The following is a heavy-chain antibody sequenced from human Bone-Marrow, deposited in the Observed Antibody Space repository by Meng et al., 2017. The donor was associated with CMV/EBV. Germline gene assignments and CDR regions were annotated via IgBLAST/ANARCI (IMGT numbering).Heavy chain of an antibody. CDR2: ISSSSGTI. Sequence: GGSLRLSCAASRFTFSSYSMNWVRQAPGKGLEWISYISSSSGTIYYADSVKGRFTISRDNAKNSLYLQMNSLRVEDTAVYFCARGGGTYSGDDWGQGTRVTVSS. CDR3: ARGGGTYSGDD. D-gene: IGHD1-26*01. J-gene: IGHJ4*02. V-gene: IGHV3-48*04. CDR1: RFTFSSYS.